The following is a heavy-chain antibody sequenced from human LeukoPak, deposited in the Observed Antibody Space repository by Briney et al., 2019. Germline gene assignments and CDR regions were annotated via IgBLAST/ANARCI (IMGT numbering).Heavy chain of an antibody. CDR3: ARDPNGDYIGAFDM. Sequence: GGSLRLSCTASGFTFSAYAMMWVRQAPGKGPEWVSAIRGGGGSAFYADSVKGRFTISRDNSKYMLFLQMNSLRAEDTAVYYCARDPNGDYIGAFDMWGPGTMVTVSS. V-gene: IGHV3-23*01. CDR1: GFTFSAYA. J-gene: IGHJ3*02. D-gene: IGHD4-17*01. CDR2: IRGGGGSA.